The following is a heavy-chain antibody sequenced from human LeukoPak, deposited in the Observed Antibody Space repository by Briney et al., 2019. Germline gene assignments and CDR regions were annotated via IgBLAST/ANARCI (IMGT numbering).Heavy chain of an antibody. V-gene: IGHV3-20*04. J-gene: IGHJ4*02. CDR3: ARRWYGSGSYSPIFDY. CDR1: GFTFDDYG. D-gene: IGHD3-10*01. Sequence: GGSLRLSCAASGFTFDDYGMSWVRQAPGKGLEWVSGINWNGDSIGYVDSVKGRFTISRDNAKNSLYLQMNSLRAEDTALYYCARRWYGSGSYSPIFDYWGQGTLVTVSS. CDR2: INWNGDSI.